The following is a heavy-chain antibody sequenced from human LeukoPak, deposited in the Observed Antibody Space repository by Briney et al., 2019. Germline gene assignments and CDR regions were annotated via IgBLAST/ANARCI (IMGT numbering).Heavy chain of an antibody. CDR1: GYTFTGYY. J-gene: IGHJ4*02. CDR3: ARDGCSGGSCYHLFDY. Sequence: ASVRVSCKASGYTFTGYYMHWVRQAPGQGLEWMGWINPNSGGTNYAQKFQGRVTMTRDTSISTAYMELSRLRSDDTAVYYCARDGCSGGSCYHLFDYWGQGTLVTVSS. CDR2: INPNSGGT. D-gene: IGHD2-15*01. V-gene: IGHV1-2*02.